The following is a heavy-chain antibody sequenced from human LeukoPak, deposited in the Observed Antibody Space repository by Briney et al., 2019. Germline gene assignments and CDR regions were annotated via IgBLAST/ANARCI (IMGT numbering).Heavy chain of an antibody. V-gene: IGHV3-23*01. D-gene: IGHD5-24*01. Sequence: GGSLRLSCAASGFTFSSYAMSWVRQAPGKGLEWVSVISGSGGRTYYADSVKGRFTISRDNSKNTLYLQMNSLRAEDTAVYYCAKAPSRDDYRPLFDYWGQGTLVTVSS. CDR1: GFTFSSYA. CDR3: AKAPSRDDYRPLFDY. J-gene: IGHJ4*02. CDR2: ISGSGGRT.